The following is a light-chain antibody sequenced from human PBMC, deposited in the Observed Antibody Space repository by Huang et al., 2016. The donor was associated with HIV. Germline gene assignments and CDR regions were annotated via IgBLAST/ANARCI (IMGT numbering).Light chain of an antibody. Sequence: DFQMTQSPSSVSAFVGDRVTITCRASQGISSWLGWYQQRPGTAPKVLIYGGSNLQSGVQSRFSGSGSGTEFTLTISSLQTEDSGTYYCQQANTSLVAYGPGTKVEIK. CDR1: QGISSW. CDR3: QQANTSLVA. J-gene: IGKJ3*01. V-gene: IGKV1D-12*01. CDR2: GGS.